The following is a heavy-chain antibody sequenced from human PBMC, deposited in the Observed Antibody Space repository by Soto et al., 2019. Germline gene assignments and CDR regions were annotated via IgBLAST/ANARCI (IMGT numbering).Heavy chain of an antibody. CDR2: ICTSSTYI. J-gene: IGHJ5*02. V-gene: IGHV3-21*06. CDR3: ARDSDSSGYYYHRDL. Sequence: PGGSLRLSCAASGFTLSSYSMNWVRQAPGMGLEWVSSICTSSTYIYYADSVKGRFTISRDNSKNSLYLQMNRLRSDDTAVYYCARDSDSSGYYYHRDLWGQVTLVTVSS. CDR1: GFTLSSYS. D-gene: IGHD3-22*01.